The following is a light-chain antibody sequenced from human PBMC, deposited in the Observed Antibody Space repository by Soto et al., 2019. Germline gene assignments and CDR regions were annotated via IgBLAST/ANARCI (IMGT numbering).Light chain of an antibody. CDR2: EAS. CDR3: QQCGNWPLT. CDR1: QGISDY. V-gene: IGKV3-11*01. Sequence: LFTQSTTTLSLSLGGRATLSCRASQGISDYLAWYQQKPGQAPRLLIYEASKRATGIPARFSGSGSGTDFTLTISSLEPEDFAVYYCQQCGNWPLTFGEGTMGDIK. J-gene: IGKJ4*01.